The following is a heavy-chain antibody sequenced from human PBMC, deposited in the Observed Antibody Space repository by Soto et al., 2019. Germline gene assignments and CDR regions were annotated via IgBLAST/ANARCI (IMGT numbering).Heavy chain of an antibody. D-gene: IGHD3-3*01. CDR3: AKVGSADFWSGLGWFDP. J-gene: IGHJ5*02. CDR2: ISGSGGST. V-gene: IGHV3-23*01. Sequence: AISGSGGSTYYADSVKGRFTISRDNSKNTLYLQMNSLRAEDTAVYYCAKVGSADFWSGLGWFDPWGQGTLVTVSS.